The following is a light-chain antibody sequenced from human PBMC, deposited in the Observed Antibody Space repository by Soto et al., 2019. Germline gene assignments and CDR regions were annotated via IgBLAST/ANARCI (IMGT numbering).Light chain of an antibody. CDR2: AAS. CDR3: QQSYSTPIT. J-gene: IGKJ5*01. CDR1: QSISSY. V-gene: IGKV1-39*01. Sequence: DIQMTQSPSSLSASVGDRVTITCRASQSISSYLNWYQQKPGKAPKLLIYAASILQSGVPSRFSGSGSGTYFTLTISSLQPEDYANYYCQQSYSTPITFGQGTRLEIK.